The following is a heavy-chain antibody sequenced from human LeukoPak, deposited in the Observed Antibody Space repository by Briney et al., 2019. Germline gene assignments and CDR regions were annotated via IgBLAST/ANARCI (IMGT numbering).Heavy chain of an antibody. V-gene: IGHV3-7*01. Sequence: GGSLSLSCAASGFTFSSYWMNWVRQAPGKGLEWVANIKQDGSEKYYVDSVKGRFIISRDNAKNSLYLQMNSLRAEDTAVYYCARDHRGIYSPFDYWGQGTLVTVSS. CDR3: ARDHRGIYSPFDY. J-gene: IGHJ4*02. D-gene: IGHD2-21*01. CDR1: GFTFSSYW. CDR2: IKQDGSEK.